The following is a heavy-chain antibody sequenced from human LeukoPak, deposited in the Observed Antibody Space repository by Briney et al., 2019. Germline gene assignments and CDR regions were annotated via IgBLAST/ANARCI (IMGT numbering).Heavy chain of an antibody. D-gene: IGHD3-22*01. Sequence: GRSLRLSCAASGFIFSDHGMHWVRQPPGKGLEWVALIWSGASSGLYAGSVKGRFTISRDTNTLYLQMNSLRAEDTAVYYCARDLWNFYDDSGYNRDFDSWGQGTLVTVSS. V-gene: IGHV3-33*01. CDR3: ARDLWNFYDDSGYNRDFDS. CDR2: IWSGASSG. CDR1: GFIFSDHG. J-gene: IGHJ5*01.